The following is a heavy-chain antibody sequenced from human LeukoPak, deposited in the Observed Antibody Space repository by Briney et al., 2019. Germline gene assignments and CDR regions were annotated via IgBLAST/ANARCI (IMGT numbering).Heavy chain of an antibody. CDR3: ARQHTGREDGTWGYFDY. CDR1: GGSISSYY. CDR2: IYYSGST. D-gene: IGHD5-24*01. V-gene: IGHV4-59*08. J-gene: IGHJ4*02. Sequence: SETLSLTCTISGGSISSYYWSCIRQPPGKGLEWIGYIYYSGSTNYNPSLKSRVTISVDTSKNQFSLKLSSVTAADTAVYYCARQHTGREDGTWGYFDYWGQGTLVTVSS.